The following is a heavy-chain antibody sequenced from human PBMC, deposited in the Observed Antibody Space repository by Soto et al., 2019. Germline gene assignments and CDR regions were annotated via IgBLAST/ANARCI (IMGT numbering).Heavy chain of an antibody. CDR1: GGTFSSYA. V-gene: IGHV1-69*13. Sequence: ASVKVSCKASGGTFSSYAINWVRQAPGQGLEWMGGIIPIFGTANYAQKLQGRVTITADESTSTAYMELSSLRSEDTAVYYCARDPLFDSSGYRRYYYGMDVWGQGTTVTVSS. J-gene: IGHJ6*02. D-gene: IGHD3-22*01. CDR3: ARDPLFDSSGYRRYYYGMDV. CDR2: IIPIFGTA.